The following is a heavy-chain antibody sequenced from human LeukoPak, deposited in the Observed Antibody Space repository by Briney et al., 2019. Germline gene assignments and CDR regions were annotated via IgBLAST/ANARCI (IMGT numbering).Heavy chain of an antibody. CDR1: GGSFSGYY. D-gene: IGHD3-3*01. CDR3: AKGARYYDFWSGYGNWFDP. CDR2: INHSGST. Sequence: SETLSLTCAVYGGSFSGYYWSWIRQPPGKGLEWIGEINHSGSTNYNPSLKSRVTISVDTSKNQFSLKLSSVTAADTAVYYWAKGARYYDFWSGYGNWFDPWGQGTLVTVSS. J-gene: IGHJ5*02. V-gene: IGHV4-34*01.